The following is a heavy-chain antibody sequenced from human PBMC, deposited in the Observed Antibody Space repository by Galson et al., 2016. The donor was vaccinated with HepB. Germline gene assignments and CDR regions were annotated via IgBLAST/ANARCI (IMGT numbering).Heavy chain of an antibody. V-gene: IGHV4-59*01. CDR1: GVSISRYY. Sequence: LSLTCTVSGVSISRYYWDWIRQPPGKGLEWIGNIYSGGSTNYNPSLKSRVTILEDTSKNQFSLRLSSVTAADTAVYFCARAVLYCSGGSCSTPFDYWGQGTLVALSS. CDR3: ARAVLYCSGGSCSTPFDY. D-gene: IGHD2-15*01. J-gene: IGHJ4*02. CDR2: IYSGGST.